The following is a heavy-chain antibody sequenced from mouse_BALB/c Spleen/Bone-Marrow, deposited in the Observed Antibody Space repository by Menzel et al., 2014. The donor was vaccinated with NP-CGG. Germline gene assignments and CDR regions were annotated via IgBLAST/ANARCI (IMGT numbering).Heavy chain of an antibody. CDR2: IHYSGTT. V-gene: IGHV3-1*02. J-gene: IGHJ4*01. CDR1: GYSITSGYT. D-gene: IGHD1-1*01. CDR3: AITTVVNAMDY. Sequence: EVQRVESGPDLVKPSQSLSLTCTVTGYSITSGYTWHWIRQFPGNTLEWMGYIHYSGTTNYNPSLKSRISITRDASKNQFFLQLNSVTAEDTATYYCAITTVVNAMDYWGQGTSVTVSS.